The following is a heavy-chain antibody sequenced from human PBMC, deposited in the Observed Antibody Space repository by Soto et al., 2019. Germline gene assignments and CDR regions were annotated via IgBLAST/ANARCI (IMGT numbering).Heavy chain of an antibody. CDR3: ARDGTPYGDFAHSDY. J-gene: IGHJ4*02. Sequence: QVQLVQSGAEVKKPGSSVKVSCKASGGTFSSYTISWVRQAPGQGLEWMGRIIPILGIANYAQKFQGRVTITADKSTSTAYMELSSLRSEDTAVYYCARDGTPYGDFAHSDYWGQGTLVTVSS. CDR1: GGTFSSYT. V-gene: IGHV1-69*08. CDR2: IIPILGIA. D-gene: IGHD4-17*01.